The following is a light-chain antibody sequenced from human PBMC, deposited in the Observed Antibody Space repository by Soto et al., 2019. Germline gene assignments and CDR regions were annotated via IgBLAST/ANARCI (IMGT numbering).Light chain of an antibody. CDR2: DAS. V-gene: IGKV3-11*01. Sequence: VLTNSPSPLSWSAGGRATRSCWASQSVSIYLAWYQQKPAQAPRLLIYDASNRATGIPARFSGSGSGTDFTLTISSLEPQDFAVYYCQQYNDWPPITFGQGTRLEIK. CDR3: QQYNDWPPIT. J-gene: IGKJ5*01. CDR1: QSVSIY.